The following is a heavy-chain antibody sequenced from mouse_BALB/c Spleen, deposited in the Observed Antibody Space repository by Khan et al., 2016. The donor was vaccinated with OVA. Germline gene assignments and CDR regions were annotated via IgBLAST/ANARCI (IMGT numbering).Heavy chain of an antibody. CDR3: AREEALYYFDY. Sequence: QMQLEESGAELVRPGASVKLSCTTSGYIFTSYWIHWVKQRSGQGLEWIARIYPGTDNIYYNEKLKDRATLTADKSSNTAYMQLSSLKAGDSAVYFCAREEALYYFDYWGQGTTLTVSS. D-gene: IGHD3-2*02. J-gene: IGHJ2*01. CDR2: IYPGTDNI. V-gene: IGHV1S132*01. CDR1: GYIFTSYW.